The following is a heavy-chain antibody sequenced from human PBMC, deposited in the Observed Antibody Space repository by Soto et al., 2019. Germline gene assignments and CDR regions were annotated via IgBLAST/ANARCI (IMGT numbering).Heavy chain of an antibody. V-gene: IGHV1-69*01. CDR2: IIPVFGTT. J-gene: IGHJ4*02. CDR3: SIRNSYGRGDF. D-gene: IGHD1-7*01. Sequence: QVQLVQSGAEVKKPGSSVRVSCKASGGTLNSYTISWVRQAPGQGLEWMGGIIPVFGTTDYAQKFQGRVTITADQSTGTAYLDLFSRRSEDTAIYYCSIRNSYGRGDFWGQVTLVTVSS. CDR1: GGTLNSYT.